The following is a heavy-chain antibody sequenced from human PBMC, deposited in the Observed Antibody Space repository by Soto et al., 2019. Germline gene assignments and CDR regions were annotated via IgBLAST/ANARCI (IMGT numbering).Heavy chain of an antibody. J-gene: IGHJ6*02. V-gene: IGHV6-1*01. Sequence: SQTLSLTCAISGDSVSSNSAAWNWIRQSPSRGLEWLGRTYYRSKWYNDYAVSVKSRITINPDTSKNQFSLQLNSVTPEDTAVYYCARDPGVCVGGSCHYHYYYGMDVWGQGTTVTVSS. CDR2: TYYRSKWYN. D-gene: IGHD2-15*01. CDR3: ARDPGVCVGGSCHYHYYYGMDV. CDR1: GDSVSSNSAA.